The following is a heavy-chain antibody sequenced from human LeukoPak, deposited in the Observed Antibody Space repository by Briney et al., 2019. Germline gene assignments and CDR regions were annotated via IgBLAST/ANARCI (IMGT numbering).Heavy chain of an antibody. D-gene: IGHD3-16*01. CDR2: INPNSGGT. CDR3: ARDLGGITTYDY. V-gene: IGHV1-2*02. CDR1: GYTFTGYY. Sequence: ASVKVSCKASGYTFTGYYMHWVRRAPGQGLEWMGWINPNSGGTNYAQKFQGRVTMTRDTSISTAYMELSRLRSDDTAVYYCARDLGGITTYDYWGQGTLVTVSS. J-gene: IGHJ4*02.